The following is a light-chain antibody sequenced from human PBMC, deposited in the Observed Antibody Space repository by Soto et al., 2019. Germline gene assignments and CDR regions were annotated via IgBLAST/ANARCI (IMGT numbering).Light chain of an antibody. CDR1: QSVGSY. CDR3: QQRGRWLT. V-gene: IGKV3-11*01. CDR2: DAS. Sequence: EIVLTQSSATLSLSPVQRAALSCRASQSVGSYLAWYQQKPGQAPRLLIYDASHRATGIPARFSGSGSGTDFTLTISSLEPEDFAVYFCQQRGRWLTFGGGTKVDIK. J-gene: IGKJ4*01.